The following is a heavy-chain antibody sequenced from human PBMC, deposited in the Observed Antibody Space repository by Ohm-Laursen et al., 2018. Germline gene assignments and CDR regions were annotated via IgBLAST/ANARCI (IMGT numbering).Heavy chain of an antibody. D-gene: IGHD2-15*01. Sequence: ASVKVSCKPSGGTFSSYAISWVRQAPEQGLEWMGGIIPIFGTANYAQKFQGRVTITADESTSTAYMELSSLRSEDTAVYYCARDGFGEYCSGGSCYSDYWGQGTLVTVSS. CDR3: ARDGFGEYCSGGSCYSDY. J-gene: IGHJ4*02. V-gene: IGHV1-69*13. CDR2: IIPIFGTA. CDR1: GGTFSSYA.